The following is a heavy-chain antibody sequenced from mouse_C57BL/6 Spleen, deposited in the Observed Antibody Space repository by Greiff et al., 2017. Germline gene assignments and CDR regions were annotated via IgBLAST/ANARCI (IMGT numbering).Heavy chain of an antibody. CDR3: AREHGSSFDY. V-gene: IGHV5-6*01. D-gene: IGHD1-1*01. Sequence: EVMLVESGGDLVKPGGSLKLSCAASGFTFSSYGMSWVRQTPDKRLEWVATISSGGSYTYYPDSVKGRFTISRDNAKNTLYLQMSSLKSEDTAMYYCAREHGSSFDYWGQGTTLTVSS. CDR2: ISSGGSYT. J-gene: IGHJ2*01. CDR1: GFTFSSYG.